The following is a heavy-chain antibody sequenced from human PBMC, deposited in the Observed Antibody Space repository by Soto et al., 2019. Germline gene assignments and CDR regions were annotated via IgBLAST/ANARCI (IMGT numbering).Heavy chain of an antibody. D-gene: IGHD4-17*01. J-gene: IGHJ4*02. V-gene: IGHV3-73*01. CDR3: TRHGGSAYGGTN. CDR1: AFTFSGSA. CDR2: IRSKANSYAT. Sequence: GASLRLSRAASAFTFSGSAMHCVRQASGKGLEWVGRIRSKANSYATAYAASVKGRFTISRDDSKNTAYLQMNSLKTEDTAVYYCTRHGGSAYGGTNWGQGTLVTVSS.